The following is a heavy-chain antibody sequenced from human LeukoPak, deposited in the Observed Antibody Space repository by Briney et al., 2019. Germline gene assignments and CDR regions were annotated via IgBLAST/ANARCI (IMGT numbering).Heavy chain of an antibody. CDR3: TRDRWSSSSASFDH. Sequence: GGSLRLSCAASGSSFSSYTMNWVRQAPGKGLEWVSSISSSSSYIYYADSVKGRFTISRDNAKNSLLLQMNSLRAEDTAVYYCTRDRWSSSSASFDHWGLGTLVIVSS. J-gene: IGHJ4*02. CDR1: GSSFSSYT. CDR2: ISSSSSYI. V-gene: IGHV3-21*06. D-gene: IGHD6-6*01.